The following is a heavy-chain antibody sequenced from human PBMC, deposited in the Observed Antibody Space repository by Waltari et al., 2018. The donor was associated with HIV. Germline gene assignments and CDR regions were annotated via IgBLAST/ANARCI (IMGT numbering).Heavy chain of an antibody. CDR2: ITPSLGTA. CDR1: GGTFSSYA. Sequence: QVQLVQSGAEVKKPGSSVKVSCKASGGTFSSYALSWVRHAPGQGLEWMGWITPSLGTANDAQKFQGRVTITADESTSTAYMELSSLRSEDTAVYYCARVGHSSGYYYALDYWGQGTLVTVAS. D-gene: IGHD3-22*01. CDR3: ARVGHSSGYYYALDY. V-gene: IGHV1-69*12. J-gene: IGHJ4*02.